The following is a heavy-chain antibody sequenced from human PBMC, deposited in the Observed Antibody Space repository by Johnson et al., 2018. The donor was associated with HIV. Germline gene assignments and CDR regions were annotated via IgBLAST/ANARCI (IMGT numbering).Heavy chain of an antibody. D-gene: IGHD6-19*01. J-gene: IGHJ3*01. CDR2: IAHDESIT. V-gene: IGHV3-30*02. CDR1: GFTFANYG. Sequence: QMLLVESGGGLVQPGGSLRLSCAASGFTFANYGMHWVRQPPGKGLEWVAFIAHDESITHYADSVKGRFTMSRDNSKKTLYLHMKSLRPEDTAIYYCAKEENLGVWYSEAFDVWGQGTVVTVSS. CDR3: AKEENLGVWYSEAFDV.